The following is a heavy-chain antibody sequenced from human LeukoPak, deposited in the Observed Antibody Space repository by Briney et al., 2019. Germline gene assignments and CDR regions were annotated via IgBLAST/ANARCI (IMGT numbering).Heavy chain of an antibody. Sequence: GGSLRLSCAASGFTFSSYGMHWVRQAPGKGLEWVAVISYDGSNKYYAGSVKGRFTISRDNSKNTLYLQMNSLRAEDTAVYYCAKLAYCGGDCYSPPDAFDIWGQGTMVTVSS. CDR2: ISYDGSNK. V-gene: IGHV3-30*18. D-gene: IGHD2-21*02. CDR1: GFTFSSYG. CDR3: AKLAYCGGDCYSPPDAFDI. J-gene: IGHJ3*02.